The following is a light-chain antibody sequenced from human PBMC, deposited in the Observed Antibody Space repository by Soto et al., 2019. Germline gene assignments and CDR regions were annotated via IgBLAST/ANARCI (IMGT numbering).Light chain of an antibody. CDR3: QQYGSSSFT. Sequence: EIVLTQSPGTLSLSPGERATLSCRASQSVTSSYLAWYQQKPGQAPRLVVYGASSRAAGIPDRFSGSGSGTDFTLTISRLEPEHFAVYYCQQYGSSSFTFGQGTKLEIK. V-gene: IGKV3-20*01. CDR1: QSVTSSY. J-gene: IGKJ2*01. CDR2: GAS.